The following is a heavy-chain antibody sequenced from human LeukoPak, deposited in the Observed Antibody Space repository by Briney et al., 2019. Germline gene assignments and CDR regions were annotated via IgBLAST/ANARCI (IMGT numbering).Heavy chain of an antibody. V-gene: IGHV3-48*03. D-gene: IGHD5-12*01. J-gene: IGHJ6*02. CDR2: ISSSGSTI. CDR1: GFTFSSYE. Sequence: HTGGSLRLSCAASGFTFSSYEMNWVRQAPGKGLEWVSYISSSGSTIYYADSVKGRFTISRDNAKNSLYLQMNSLRAEDTAVYYCARDESGYDYSRRRNYYYGMDVWGQGTTVTAFS. CDR3: ARDESGYDYSRRRNYYYGMDV.